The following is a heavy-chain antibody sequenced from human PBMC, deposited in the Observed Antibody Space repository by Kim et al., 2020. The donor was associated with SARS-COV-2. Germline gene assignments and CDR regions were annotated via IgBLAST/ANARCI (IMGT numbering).Heavy chain of an antibody. D-gene: IGHD4-17*01. J-gene: IGHJ1*01. V-gene: IGHV1-24*01. CDR2: FDPEDGET. CDR1: GYTLTELS. Sequence: ASVKVSCKVSGYTLTELSMHWVRQAPGKGLEWMGGFDPEDGETIYAQKFQGRVTMTEDTSTDTAYMELSSLRSEDTAVYYCAPLSDYGDYVAYFQHWGQGTLVTVSS. CDR3: APLSDYGDYVAYFQH.